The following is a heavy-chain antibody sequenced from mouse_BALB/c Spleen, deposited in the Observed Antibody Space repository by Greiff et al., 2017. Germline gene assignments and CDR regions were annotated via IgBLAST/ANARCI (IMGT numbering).Heavy chain of an antibody. D-gene: IGHD2-3*01. Sequence: VKVVESGPGLVAPSQSLSITCTVSGFSLTSYDISWIRQPPGKGLEWLGVIWTGGGTNYNSAFMSRLSISKDNSKSQVFLKMNSLQTDDTAIYYCVRQGDGYFFDYWGQGTTLTVSS. CDR2: IWTGGGT. J-gene: IGHJ2*01. V-gene: IGHV2-9-2*01. CDR1: GFSLTSYD. CDR3: VRQGDGYFFDY.